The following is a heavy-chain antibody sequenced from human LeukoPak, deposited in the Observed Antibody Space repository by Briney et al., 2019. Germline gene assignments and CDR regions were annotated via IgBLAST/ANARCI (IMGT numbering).Heavy chain of an antibody. CDR1: GGSISSYY. Sequence: SETLSLTCTVSGGSISSYYWSWIRQPAGKELEWIGRIYTSGSTNYNPSLKSRVTMSVDTSKNQLSLKLSSVTAAGTAVYYCAREAEYYYDSSGYYYYFDYWGQGTLVTVSS. CDR2: IYTSGST. CDR3: AREAEYYYDSSGYYYYFDY. D-gene: IGHD3-22*01. J-gene: IGHJ4*02. V-gene: IGHV4-4*07.